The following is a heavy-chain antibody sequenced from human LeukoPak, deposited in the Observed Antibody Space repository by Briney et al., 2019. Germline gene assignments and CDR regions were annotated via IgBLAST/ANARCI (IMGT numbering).Heavy chain of an antibody. CDR2: IYIGDSDT. J-gene: IGHJ4*02. V-gene: IGHV5-51*01. CDR1: GYSFTYYW. Sequence: GESLKISCKGFGYSFTYYWIGWVRQVPGKGLEWMGIIYIGDSDTRYSPSFQGQVTISADKSISTAYLQWSSLRASDTAMYYCARLVPSYDSNGYFDYWGQGTLVTVSS. D-gene: IGHD3-22*01. CDR3: ARLVPSYDSNGYFDY.